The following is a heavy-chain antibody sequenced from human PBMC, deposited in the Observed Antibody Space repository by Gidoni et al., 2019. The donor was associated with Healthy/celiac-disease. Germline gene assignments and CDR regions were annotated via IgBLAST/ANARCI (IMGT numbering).Heavy chain of an antibody. J-gene: IGHJ4*02. CDR2: IYSGGST. CDR1: GSTVSSNY. V-gene: IGHV3-53*01. Sequence: EVQLVVYGGGLIQPGGSMRLSCAASGSTVSSNYMSWVRPAPGKGLEWVSVIYSGGSTYYADSVKGRFTISRDNSKNTLYLQMNSLRAEDTAVYYCARFRYSSSGPFDYWGQGTLVTVSS. CDR3: ARFRYSSSGPFDY. D-gene: IGHD6-13*01.